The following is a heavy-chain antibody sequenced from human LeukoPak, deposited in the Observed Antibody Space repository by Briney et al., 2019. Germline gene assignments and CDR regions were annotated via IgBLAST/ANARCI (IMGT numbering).Heavy chain of an antibody. CDR1: GFTFDDYG. J-gene: IGHJ4*02. D-gene: IGHD1-26*01. V-gene: IGHV3-20*04. CDR2: INWNGGST. Sequence: AGSLRLSCAASGFTFDDYGMSWVRQAPGKGLEWVSGINWNGGSTGYADSVKGRFTISRDNAKNSLFLQMNNLRVDDTAGYYCVRDYRGGWNDYWGQGTLVTVSS. CDR3: VRDYRGGWNDY.